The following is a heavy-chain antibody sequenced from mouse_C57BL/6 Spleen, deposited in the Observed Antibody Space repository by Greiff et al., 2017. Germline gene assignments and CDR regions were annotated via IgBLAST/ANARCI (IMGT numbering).Heavy chain of an antibody. V-gene: IGHV1-52*01. CDR1: GYTFTSYW. Sequence: QVQLQQPGPELVRPGSSVKLSCKASGYTFTSYWMHWVKQRPIQGLEWIGNIDPSDSETHYNQKFKGKATLTVDKSSSTAYMQLSSLTSEDSAVYYCARYCSKRGIFDYWGQGTTLTVSS. CDR3: ARYCSKRGIFDY. CDR2: IDPSDSET. J-gene: IGHJ2*01. D-gene: IGHD2-5*01.